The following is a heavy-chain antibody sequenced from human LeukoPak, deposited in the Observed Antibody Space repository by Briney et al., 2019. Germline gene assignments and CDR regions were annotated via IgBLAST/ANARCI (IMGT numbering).Heavy chain of an antibody. Sequence: PSETLSLTCTVSGGSISSSSYYWGWIRQPPGKGLEWIGSIYYSGSTYYNPSLKSRVTISVDTSKNQFSLKLSSVTAADTAVYYCPRRVRGVNIFWFDPWGQGTLVTVSS. CDR2: IYYSGST. V-gene: IGHV4-39*01. CDR3: PRRVRGVNIFWFDP. D-gene: IGHD3-10*01. J-gene: IGHJ5*02. CDR1: GGSISSSSYY.